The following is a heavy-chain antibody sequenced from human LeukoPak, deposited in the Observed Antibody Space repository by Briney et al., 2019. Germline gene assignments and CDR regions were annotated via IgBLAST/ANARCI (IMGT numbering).Heavy chain of an antibody. D-gene: IGHD2-2*01. CDR1: GFTFSSYG. Sequence: GGTLRLSCAASGFTFSSYGMSWVRQAPGKGLEGVSAISGSGGSTYYADSVKGRFTISRDNSKNTLYLQMNSLRAEDTAVYYCAKDRGSSTGGYYYYYYMDVWGKGTTVTISS. J-gene: IGHJ6*03. V-gene: IGHV3-23*01. CDR3: AKDRGSSTGGYYYYYYMDV. CDR2: ISGSGGST.